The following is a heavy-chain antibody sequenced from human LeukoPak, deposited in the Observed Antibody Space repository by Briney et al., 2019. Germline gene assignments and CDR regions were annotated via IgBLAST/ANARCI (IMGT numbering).Heavy chain of an antibody. Sequence: SETLSLTCTVSGGSISSGDYYWSWIRQPPGKGLEWIGYIYYSGSTYYNPSLKSRVTISVDTSKNQFSLKLSSVTAADTAVYYCAREGSYYDSSGYYTQDYWGQGTLVTVSS. CDR2: IYYSGST. D-gene: IGHD3-22*01. CDR3: AREGSYYDSSGYYTQDY. CDR1: GGSISSGDYY. J-gene: IGHJ4*02. V-gene: IGHV4-30-4*08.